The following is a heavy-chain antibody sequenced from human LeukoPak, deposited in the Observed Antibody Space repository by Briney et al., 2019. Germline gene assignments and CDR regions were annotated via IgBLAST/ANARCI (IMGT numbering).Heavy chain of an antibody. CDR1: GDSMSSYY. CDR2: ISSIGVT. J-gene: IGHJ4*02. D-gene: IGHD3-10*01. CDR3: ARGREGYYGSGSYGY. Sequence: SETLSLTCTVSGDSMSSYYWTWIRQPPGKGLEWIGYISSIGVTNSNPTLRSRVSISLATAKNQFYLNVESVTAADTAVYYCARGREGYYGSGSYGYWGQGTLVTVSS. V-gene: IGHV4-59*12.